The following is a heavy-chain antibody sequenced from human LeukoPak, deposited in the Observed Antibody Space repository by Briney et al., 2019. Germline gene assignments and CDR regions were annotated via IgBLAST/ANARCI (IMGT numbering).Heavy chain of an antibody. Sequence: SETLSLTCTVSGGSINSGGYYWSWIRQHPGKGLEWIGYIYYSGSTYYNPSLKSRVTISVDRSKNQFSLKLSSVTAADTAVYYCARGVSRFLEWFDYWGQGTLVTVSS. D-gene: IGHD3-3*01. V-gene: IGHV4-31*03. CDR3: ARGVSRFLEWFDY. CDR1: GGSINSGGYY. J-gene: IGHJ4*02. CDR2: IYYSGST.